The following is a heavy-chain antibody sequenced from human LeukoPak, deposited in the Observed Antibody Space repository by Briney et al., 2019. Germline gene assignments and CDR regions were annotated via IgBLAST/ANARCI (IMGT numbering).Heavy chain of an antibody. CDR3: ARERKRGLPYHDAFDI. Sequence: GRSLRLSCAASGFTFSSYAMHWVRQAPGKGLEWVAVISYDGSNKYYADSVKGRFTISRDNSKNTLNLQMNSLRAEDTAVYYCARERKRGLPYHDAFDIWGQGTMVTVSS. J-gene: IGHJ3*02. D-gene: IGHD4-11*01. V-gene: IGHV3-30-3*01. CDR2: ISYDGSNK. CDR1: GFTFSSYA.